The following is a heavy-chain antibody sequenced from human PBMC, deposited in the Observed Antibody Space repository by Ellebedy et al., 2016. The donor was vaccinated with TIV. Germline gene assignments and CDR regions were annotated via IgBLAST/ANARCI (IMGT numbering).Heavy chain of an antibody. Sequence: GESLKISCTASGFTFTSYSMHWVRQAPGKGLEWVAAFSYDGSNEYYADSVKGRFTISRDNAKISLYLQMNSLTAEDTAVYYCANGAYDIWGQGTMVTVSS. CDR1: GFTFTSYS. CDR3: ANGAYDI. V-gene: IGHV3-30*18. J-gene: IGHJ3*02. CDR2: FSYDGSNE.